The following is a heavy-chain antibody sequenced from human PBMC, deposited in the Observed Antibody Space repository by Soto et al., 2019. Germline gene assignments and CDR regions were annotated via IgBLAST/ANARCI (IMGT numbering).Heavy chain of an antibody. J-gene: IGHJ4*02. D-gene: IGHD3-10*01. Sequence: EVQLVESGGGLVQPGGSLRLSCAAPGFTFSDHYMDWVRQAPGKGLEWVGRIKDRGSSYITEYAASVKGRFTISRDDLKNSLYLQMNSLKTEDTAVYYCAAIRTVVGYWGQGTLVTVSS. CDR2: IKDRGSSYIT. CDR3: AAIRTVVGY. V-gene: IGHV3-72*01. CDR1: GFTFSDHY.